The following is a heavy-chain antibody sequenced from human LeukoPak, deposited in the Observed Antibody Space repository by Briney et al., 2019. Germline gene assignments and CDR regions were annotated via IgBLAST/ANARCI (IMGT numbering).Heavy chain of an antibody. V-gene: IGHV4-39*01. J-gene: IGHJ4*02. CDR1: GGSISSSSYY. Sequence: SETLSLTCTVSGGSISSSSYYWGWLRQPPGKGLEWIGSAYYSGSTYYNPSLKSRVTISVDTSKNQFSLKLTSVTAADTAVYSCARQRPGHCDYWGQGTLVSVSS. CDR2: AYYSGST. D-gene: IGHD6-6*01. CDR3: ARQRPGHCDY.